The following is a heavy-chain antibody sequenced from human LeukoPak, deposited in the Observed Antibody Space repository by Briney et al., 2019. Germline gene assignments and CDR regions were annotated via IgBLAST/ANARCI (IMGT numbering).Heavy chain of an antibody. CDR2: IKQDGSEK. Sequence: PGGTLRLPCAASGFTFSSYWMSWVRQAPGKGLEWVANIKQDGSEKYYVDSVKGRFTISRDNAKNSLYLQMNSLRAEDTAVYYCARGRLRGWLRRGYYYYYYMDVWGKGTTVTVSS. V-gene: IGHV3-7*01. D-gene: IGHD5-12*01. CDR3: ARGRLRGWLRRGYYYYYYMDV. CDR1: GFTFSSYW. J-gene: IGHJ6*03.